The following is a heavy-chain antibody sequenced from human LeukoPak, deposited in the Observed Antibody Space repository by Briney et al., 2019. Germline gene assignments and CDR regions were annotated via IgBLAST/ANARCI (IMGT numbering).Heavy chain of an antibody. V-gene: IGHV1-2*02. CDR2: INPNSGGT. J-gene: IGHJ4*02. D-gene: IGHD1-26*01. CDR1: GYTFTGHY. CDR3: ARHSGSYSFDY. Sequence: ASVKVFCKASGYTFTGHYMHWVRQAPGQGLEWMGWINPNSGGTNYAQKFQGKVTMTRDTSISTAYMELSRLRSDDTAVYYCARHSGSYSFDYWGQGPLVTVSS.